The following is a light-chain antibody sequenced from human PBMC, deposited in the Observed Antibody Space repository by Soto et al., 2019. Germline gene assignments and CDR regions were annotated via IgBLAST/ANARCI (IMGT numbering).Light chain of an antibody. Sequence: IVLTQSPGTVSLSPGERATLPCRASQSVKSSYLAWYQHKPGQAPRLLIYGTSSRATGIPDRFSGSGSGTDFTLTISRLEPEDFAVYYCQQYGSSITFGQGTRLEIK. V-gene: IGKV3-20*01. CDR2: GTS. CDR3: QQYGSSIT. J-gene: IGKJ5*01. CDR1: QSVKSSY.